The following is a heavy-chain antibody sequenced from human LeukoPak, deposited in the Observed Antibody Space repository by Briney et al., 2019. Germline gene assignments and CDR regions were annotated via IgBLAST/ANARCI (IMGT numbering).Heavy chain of an antibody. Sequence: GESLKISCXGSGYSFTXXXXXXXXQMPGKGXXXXXXXDPSDSYTNCSPSFQXHVTISADKSISTAYLQWSSLKASDTAMYYCARPLAGTARYYYGMDVWGQGTTVTVSS. V-gene: IGHV5-10-1*01. J-gene: IGHJ6*02. CDR1: GYSFTXXX. D-gene: IGHD6-19*01. CDR2: XDPSDSYT. CDR3: ARPLAGTARYYYGMDV.